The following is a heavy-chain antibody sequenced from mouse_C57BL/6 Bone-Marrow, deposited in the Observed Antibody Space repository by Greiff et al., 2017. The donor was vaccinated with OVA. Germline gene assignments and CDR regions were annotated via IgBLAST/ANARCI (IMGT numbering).Heavy chain of an antibody. CDR2: IYPGDGDT. J-gene: IGHJ1*03. D-gene: IGHD1-1*01. CDR3: ARTVAPWYFDV. V-gene: IGHV1-82*01. Sequence: VMLVESGPELVKPGASVKISCKASGYAFSSSWMNWVKQRPGKGLEWIGRIYPGDGDTNYNGKFKGKATLTADKSSSTAYMQLSSLTSEDSAVYFCARTVAPWYFDVWGTGTTVTVSS. CDR1: GYAFSSSW.